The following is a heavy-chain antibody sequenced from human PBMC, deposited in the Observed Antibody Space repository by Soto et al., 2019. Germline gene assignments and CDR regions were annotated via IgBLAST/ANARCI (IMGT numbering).Heavy chain of an antibody. CDR2: IGTAGDT. J-gene: IGHJ4*02. CDR1: GFTFSSYD. CDR3: ARGYRTRSSYGDYVSHYFDY. Sequence: GGSLRLSCAASGFTFSSYDMHWVRQATGKGLEWVSAIGTAGDTYYPGSVKGRFTISRENAKNSLYLQMNSLRAGDTAVYYCARGYRTRSSYGDYVSHYFDYWGQGTLVTAPQ. D-gene: IGHD4-17*01. V-gene: IGHV3-13*01.